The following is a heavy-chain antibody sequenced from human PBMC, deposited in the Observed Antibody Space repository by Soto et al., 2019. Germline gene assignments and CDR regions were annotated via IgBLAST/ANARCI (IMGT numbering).Heavy chain of an antibody. Sequence: ASVKVSCKASGYTFTGYAMHWVRQAPGQRLEWMGWINAGNGNTKYSQKFQGRVTITRDTSASTAYMELSSLRSEDTAVYYCARDRSMVVVVPGYWGQGTLVTVSS. CDR3: ARDRSMVVVVPGY. CDR2: INAGNGNT. D-gene: IGHD2-2*01. CDR1: GYTFTGYA. V-gene: IGHV1-3*01. J-gene: IGHJ4*02.